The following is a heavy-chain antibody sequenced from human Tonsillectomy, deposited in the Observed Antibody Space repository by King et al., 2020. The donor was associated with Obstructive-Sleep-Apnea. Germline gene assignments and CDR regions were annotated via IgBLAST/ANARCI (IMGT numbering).Heavy chain of an antibody. CDR2: INSDGSST. V-gene: IGHV3-74*02. J-gene: IGHJ5*02. D-gene: IGHD6-13*01. Sequence: VQLVESGGGLVQPGGSLRLSCAASGFTFSSYWMHWVRQAPGKGLVWVSRINSDGSSTSYADSVKGRVTISRDNAKNTLYLQMNSLRAEDTAVYYCSGSSRAAWLFDPWGQGTLVTVSS. CDR1: GFTFSSYW. CDR3: SGSSRAAWLFDP.